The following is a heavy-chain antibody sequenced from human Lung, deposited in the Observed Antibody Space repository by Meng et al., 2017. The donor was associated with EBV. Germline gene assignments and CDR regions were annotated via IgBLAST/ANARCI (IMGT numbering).Heavy chain of an antibody. V-gene: IGHV4-4*02. CDR2: VYHRGDT. D-gene: IGHD1-1*01. CDR1: GDSIWSDIW. Sequence: HVHLLESDPGLFEPSWNRSLIRIVSGDSIWSDIWLSWVRQPPGKGLEWIGEVYHRGDTNYNPSLKSRVVISVDRSKNQFSLNLSSVTAADTAVYYCGRDQGRQLINHWGQGTRVTGSS. CDR3: GRDQGRQLINH. J-gene: IGHJ4*02.